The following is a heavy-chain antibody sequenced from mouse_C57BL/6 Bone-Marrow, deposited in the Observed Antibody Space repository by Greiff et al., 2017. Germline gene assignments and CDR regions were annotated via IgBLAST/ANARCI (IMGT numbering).Heavy chain of an antibody. CDR1: GYSITSGYY. J-gene: IGHJ2*01. V-gene: IGHV3-6*01. CDR3: ARAHYYVPDY. Sequence: EVQLKESGPGLVKPSQSLSLTCSVTGYSITSGYYWNWIRQFPGNKLEWMGYISYDGSNNYNPSLKNRISITRDTSKNQFFLKLNSVTTEDTATYYSARAHYYVPDYWGQGTTLTVSS. CDR2: ISYDGSN. D-gene: IGHD1-2*01.